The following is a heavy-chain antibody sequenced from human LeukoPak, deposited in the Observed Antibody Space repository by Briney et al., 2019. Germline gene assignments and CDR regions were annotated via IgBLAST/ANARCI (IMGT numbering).Heavy chain of an antibody. D-gene: IGHD2-15*01. J-gene: IGHJ3*02. CDR2: IYYSGST. V-gene: IGHV4-30-4*01. Sequence: SETLSLTCTVSGGSISSGDYYWSWIRQPPGKGLEWIGYIYYSGSTYYNPSLKSRVTISVDTSKNQFSLKLSSVTAADTAVYYCARARGIVVVVAATDAFDIWGQGTMVTVSS. CDR1: GGSISSGDYY. CDR3: ARARGIVVVVAATDAFDI.